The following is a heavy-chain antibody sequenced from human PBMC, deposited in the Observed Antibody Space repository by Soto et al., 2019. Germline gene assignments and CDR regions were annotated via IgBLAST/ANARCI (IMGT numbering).Heavy chain of an antibody. CDR2: ISSTGNTI. CDR1: GFTFDKYS. J-gene: IGHJ4*02. Sequence: EVQLVESGGDLVQPGGSLRLSCAASGFTFDKYSMNWVRQVPGKGLEWISYISSTGNTINYADSVRGRFTISRDNAANSLYLQMDALRDDDTAVYYCAGLFISSRSFDYWGQGNPVTVSS. V-gene: IGHV3-48*02. CDR3: AGLFISSRSFDY. D-gene: IGHD3-3*01.